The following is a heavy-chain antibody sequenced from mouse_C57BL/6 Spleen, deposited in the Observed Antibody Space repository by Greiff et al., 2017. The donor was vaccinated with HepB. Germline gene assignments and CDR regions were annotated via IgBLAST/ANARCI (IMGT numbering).Heavy chain of an antibody. CDR3: ARDLGDYYGSSPFAY. D-gene: IGHD1-1*01. J-gene: IGHJ3*01. Sequence: EVQVVESGGGLVKPGGSLKLSCAASGFTFSSYAMSWVRQTPEKRLEWVATISDGGSYTYYPDNVKGRFTISRDNAKNNLYLQMSHLKSEDTAMYYCARDLGDYYGSSPFAYWGQGTLVTVSA. CDR1: GFTFSSYA. V-gene: IGHV5-4*01. CDR2: ISDGGSYT.